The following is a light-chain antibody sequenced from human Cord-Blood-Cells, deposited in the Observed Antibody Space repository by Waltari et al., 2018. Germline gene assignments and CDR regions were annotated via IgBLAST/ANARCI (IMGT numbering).Light chain of an antibody. V-gene: IGKV4-1*01. CDR2: WAS. CDR3: QQYYSTPYT. CDR1: ESVLYSPNNKNY. Sequence: DIVTTQSPDSLAVSLGERATINCKSSESVLYSPNNKNYLAWYHQKPGQPPKLLIYWASTRESGVPDRFSGSGSGTDFTLTISSLQAEDVAVYYCQQYYSTPYTFGQGTKLEIK. J-gene: IGKJ2*01.